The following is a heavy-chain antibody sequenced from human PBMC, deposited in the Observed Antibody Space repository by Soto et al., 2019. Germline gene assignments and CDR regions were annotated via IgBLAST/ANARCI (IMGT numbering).Heavy chain of an antibody. CDR1: GFNFRNYD. CDR2: IGTAGDT. V-gene: IGHV3-13*01. D-gene: IGHD6-19*01. Sequence: EVQLVESGGGLVQPGGSLRLSCAASGFNFRNYDMHWVRQGIGKGLEWVSAIGTAGDTYYPDSVKGRFTISRDNAKNSLYLQMTSLRVGDTAIYYCARDKDYRIAGADFDSWGQGTLVTVSS. J-gene: IGHJ4*02. CDR3: ARDKDYRIAGADFDS.